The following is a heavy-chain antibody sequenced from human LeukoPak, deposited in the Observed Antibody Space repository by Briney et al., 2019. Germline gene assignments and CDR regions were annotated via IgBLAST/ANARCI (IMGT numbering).Heavy chain of an antibody. J-gene: IGHJ4*02. D-gene: IGHD6-13*01. CDR3: ASGSSWNLDY. V-gene: IGHV3-30-3*01. CDR1: GFTFSSYA. Sequence: GGSLRLSCAASGFTFSSYAMSWVRQAPGKGLEWVAVISYDGSNKYYADSVKGRFTISRDNSKNTLYLQMNSLRAEDTAVYYCASGSSWNLDYWGQGTLVTVSS. CDR2: ISYDGSNK.